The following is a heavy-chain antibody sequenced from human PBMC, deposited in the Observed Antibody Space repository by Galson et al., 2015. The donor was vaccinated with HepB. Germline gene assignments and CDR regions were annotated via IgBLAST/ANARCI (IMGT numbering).Heavy chain of an antibody. CDR1: GFTFSSYW. CDR3: ARGDYWVAFDI. Sequence: SLRLSCAASGFTFSSYWMHWVRQAPGKGLVWVSRINSDGSSTSYADSVKGRFTISRDNAKNTLYLQMNSLRAEDTAVYYCARGDYWVAFDIWGQGTMVTVSS. V-gene: IGHV3-74*01. CDR2: INSDGSST. J-gene: IGHJ3*02. D-gene: IGHD4/OR15-4a*01.